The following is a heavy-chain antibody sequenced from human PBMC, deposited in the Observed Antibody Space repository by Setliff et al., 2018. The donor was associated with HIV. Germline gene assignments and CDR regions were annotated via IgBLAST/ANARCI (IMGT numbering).Heavy chain of an antibody. CDR2: IRYDGSQK. CDR3: AKDVCSGAYCYAYYYYMDV. Sequence: PGGSLRLSCAASVFTFNNYGMNWVRQAPGKGLEWVAFIRYDGSQKYYVDPVKGRFTISRDNSKNTLYLQMNSLRVEDTAVYYCAKDVCSGAYCYAYYYYMDVWGKGTTVTVSS. V-gene: IGHV3-30*02. D-gene: IGHD2-15*01. J-gene: IGHJ6*03. CDR1: VFTFNNYG.